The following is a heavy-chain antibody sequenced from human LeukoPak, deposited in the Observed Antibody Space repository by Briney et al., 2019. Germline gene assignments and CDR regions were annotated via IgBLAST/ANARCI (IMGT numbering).Heavy chain of an antibody. CDR3: ARDVEWLVHHYYYYYMDV. Sequence: PGGSLRLSCAASGFTFSSYNMNWVRQAPGKGLEWVSSISSSSSYIYYADSVKGRFTISRDNAKNSLYLQMNSLRAEDTAVYYCARDVEWLVHHYYYYYMDVWGKGTTVTVSS. CDR1: GFTFSSYN. CDR2: ISSSSSYI. J-gene: IGHJ6*03. D-gene: IGHD6-19*01. V-gene: IGHV3-21*01.